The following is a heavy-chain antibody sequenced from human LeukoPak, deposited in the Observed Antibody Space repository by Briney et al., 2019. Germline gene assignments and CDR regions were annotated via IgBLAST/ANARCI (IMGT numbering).Heavy chain of an antibody. D-gene: IGHD5-24*01. J-gene: IGHJ4*02. V-gene: IGHV1-46*01. Sequence: ASVKVSCKASGYTFTSYYMHWVRQAPGQGLEWMGIINPSGGSTSYAQKFQGRVTMTRDTSISTAYMELSRLRSDDTAVYYCARGGRDGYNADYWGQGTLVTVSS. CDR2: INPSGGST. CDR1: GYTFTSYY. CDR3: ARGGRDGYNADY.